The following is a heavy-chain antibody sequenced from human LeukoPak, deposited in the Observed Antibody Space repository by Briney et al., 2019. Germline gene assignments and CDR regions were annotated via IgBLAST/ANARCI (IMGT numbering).Heavy chain of an antibody. D-gene: IGHD1-26*01. V-gene: IGHV4-61*02. CDR3: ARESLGPPYYFDY. CDR2: IYTSGSI. J-gene: IGHJ4*02. Sequence: SQTLSLTCNVSGGSISSGSDYWSWIRQPAGKGLEWIGRIYTSGSINYNPSLKSRVTISVDTSKNQFSLKLTSVTAADTAVYYCARESLGPPYYFDYWGQGTLVTVSS. CDR1: GGSISSGSDY.